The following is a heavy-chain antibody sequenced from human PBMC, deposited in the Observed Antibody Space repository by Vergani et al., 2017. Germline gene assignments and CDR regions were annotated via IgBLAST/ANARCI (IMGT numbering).Heavy chain of an antibody. CDR2: TDYRSKWYN. J-gene: IGHJ6*03. D-gene: IGHD7-27*01. CDR1: GDSVSSNRAA. CDR3: AREVTGQYYYYMDV. V-gene: IGHV6-1*01. Sequence: QVQLQQSGPGLVKPSQTLSLTCDISGDSVSSNRAAWNWFRQSPSRGLEWLGRTDYRSKWYNDYALSVKSRITINPDTSKNQFSLQLNSVTPEDTAVYYCAREVTGQYYYYMDVWGKGTTVTVSS.